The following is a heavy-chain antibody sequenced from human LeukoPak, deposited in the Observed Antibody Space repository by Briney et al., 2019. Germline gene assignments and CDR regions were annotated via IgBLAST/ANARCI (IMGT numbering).Heavy chain of an antibody. V-gene: IGHV4-39*07. CDR1: YDSISSTNYY. J-gene: IGHJ5*02. D-gene: IGHD3-10*01. Sequence: SETLSLTCTVSYDSISSTNYYWGWIRQPPGKGLEWIGSIYYSGSTYYNPFLKSRVTMSVDTSKNQFSLKVTSVTAADTAVYYCARLLPAMLRGLITSVSWFDPWGQGTLVTVSS. CDR3: ARLLPAMLRGLITSVSWFDP. CDR2: IYYSGST.